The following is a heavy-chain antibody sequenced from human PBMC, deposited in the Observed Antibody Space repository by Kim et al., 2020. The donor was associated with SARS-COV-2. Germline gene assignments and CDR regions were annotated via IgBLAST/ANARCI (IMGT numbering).Heavy chain of an antibody. CDR2: IYSGGST. CDR1: GFTVSSNY. Sequence: GGSLRLSCVASGFTVSSNYMSWARQAPGKGLEWVSVIYSGGSTYYSDSVKGRFTISRDNSKNTLYLQMNSLRVEDTAVYYCARDTYYYGMDVWGQGTTVTVSS. J-gene: IGHJ6*02. V-gene: IGHV3-53*01. CDR3: ARDTYYYGMDV.